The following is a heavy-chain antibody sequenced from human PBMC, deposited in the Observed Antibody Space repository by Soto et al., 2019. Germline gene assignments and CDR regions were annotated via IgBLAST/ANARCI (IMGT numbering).Heavy chain of an antibody. V-gene: IGHV3-23*01. CDR2: ISGSGGST. Sequence: PGGSLRLSCAASGFTFNIYAMNWVRQAPGKGLEWVSGISGSGGSTYYADSVKGRFIISRDNSKNTLYLQMSSLRAEDTAVYYCVSSSWYMDYFDYWGQGTLVTVSS. J-gene: IGHJ4*02. CDR1: GFTFNIYA. D-gene: IGHD6-13*01. CDR3: VSSSWYMDYFDY.